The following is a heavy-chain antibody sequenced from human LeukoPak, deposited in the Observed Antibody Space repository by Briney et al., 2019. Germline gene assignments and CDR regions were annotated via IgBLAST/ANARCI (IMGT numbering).Heavy chain of an antibody. CDR3: VRDGRKSRVVDIVRKKETGYYYYMDV. CDR2: IKQDGSEK. J-gene: IGHJ6*03. Sequence: PGGSLRLSCAASGFHFTTYWMGWVRQAPGKGLEWVANIKQDGSEKYYVDSVKGRFTISRDNAKNSLSLQMNSLRAEDTAVFSCVRDGRKSRVVDIVRKKETGYYYYMDVWGKGTTVTVSS. CDR1: GFHFTTYW. V-gene: IGHV3-7*01. D-gene: IGHD2-2*03.